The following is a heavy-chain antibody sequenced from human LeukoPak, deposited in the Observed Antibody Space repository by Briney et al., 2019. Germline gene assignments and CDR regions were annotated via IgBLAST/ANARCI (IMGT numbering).Heavy chain of an antibody. Sequence: ASVKVSCKASGYTFTGYYMHWVRQAPGQGLEWMGWINPNSGGTNYAQKFRGRVTMTRDTSISTAYMELSRLRSDDTAVYYCASLGYGYSSSWYWDYWGQGTLVTVSS. CDR1: GYTFTGYY. CDR3: ASLGYGYSSSWYWDY. CDR2: INPNSGGT. V-gene: IGHV1-2*02. J-gene: IGHJ4*02. D-gene: IGHD6-13*01.